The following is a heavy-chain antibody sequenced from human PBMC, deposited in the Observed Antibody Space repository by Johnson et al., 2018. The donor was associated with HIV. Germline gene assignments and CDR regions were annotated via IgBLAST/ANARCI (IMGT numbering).Heavy chain of an antibody. CDR2: IRYDGSNK. D-gene: IGHD3-16*02. Sequence: QVQLVESGGGVVQPGGSLRLSCAASGFTFSSYGMHWVRQAPGKGLEWVAFIRYDGSNKYYADSVKGRFTISRDNSKNTLYLQMNSLRAEDTALYYCAREIPYDYVWGSYRPGAFDIWGQGTMVTVSS. V-gene: IGHV3-30*02. J-gene: IGHJ3*02. CDR3: AREIPYDYVWGSYRPGAFDI. CDR1: GFTFSSYG.